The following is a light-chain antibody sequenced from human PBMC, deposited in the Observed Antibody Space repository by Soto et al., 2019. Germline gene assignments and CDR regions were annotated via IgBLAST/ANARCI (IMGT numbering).Light chain of an antibody. V-gene: IGKV1-5*03. J-gene: IGKJ2*01. CDR1: QSISSW. CDR2: KAS. CDR3: QQSNSYPYT. Sequence: DIQMTQSPSTLSASVGDRVTITCRASQSISSWLAWYQQKPGKAPKLLIYKASSLQSGVPSRFSGSGSGTEFTLPVSSLQPDDFATYYCQQSNSYPYTFGQGTKLEIK.